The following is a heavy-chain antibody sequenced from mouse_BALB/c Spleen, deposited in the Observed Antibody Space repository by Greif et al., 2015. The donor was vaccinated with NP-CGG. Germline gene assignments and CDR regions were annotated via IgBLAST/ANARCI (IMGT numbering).Heavy chain of an antibody. J-gene: IGHJ4*01. Sequence: EVNVVESGGGLVQPGGSRKLSCAASGFTFSSFGMHWVRQAPEKGLEWVAYISSGSSTIYYADTVKGRFTISRDNPKNTLFLQMTSLRSEDTAMYYCASGNYVGAMDYWCQGTSVTVSS. CDR1: GFTFSSFG. D-gene: IGHD2-1*01. V-gene: IGHV5-17*02. CDR3: ASGNYVGAMDY. CDR2: ISSGSSTI.